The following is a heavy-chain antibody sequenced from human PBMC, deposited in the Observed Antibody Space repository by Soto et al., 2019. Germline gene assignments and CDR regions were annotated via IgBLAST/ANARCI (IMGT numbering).Heavy chain of an antibody. J-gene: IGHJ5*02. CDR1: GFTFSDYY. Sequence: KPVGSLRLSCAASGFTFSDYYMHWIRQAPGKGLEWVSYISGSGDTIHYADSVQGRFTISRDNAKSSLYLQMSSLRAEDTAVYYCARVGCSASCFSDWFDPWGQRTLVTVSS. CDR2: ISGSGDTI. D-gene: IGHD2-2*01. CDR3: ARVGCSASCFSDWFDP. V-gene: IGHV3-11*01.